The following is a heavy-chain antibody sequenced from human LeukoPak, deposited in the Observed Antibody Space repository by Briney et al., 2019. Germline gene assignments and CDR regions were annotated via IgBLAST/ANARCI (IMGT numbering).Heavy chain of an antibody. CDR3: ARALKIHSSGPLPYYFDY. V-gene: IGHV3-48*01. CDR1: GFTFSSYS. D-gene: IGHD6-19*01. Sequence: PGGSLRLSCAASGFTFSSYSMNWVRQAPGKGLEWVSYISSSSSTIYYADSVKGRFTISRDNAKNSLYLQMNSLRAEDTAVYYCARALKIHSSGPLPYYFDYWGQGTLVTVSS. J-gene: IGHJ4*02. CDR2: ISSSSSTI.